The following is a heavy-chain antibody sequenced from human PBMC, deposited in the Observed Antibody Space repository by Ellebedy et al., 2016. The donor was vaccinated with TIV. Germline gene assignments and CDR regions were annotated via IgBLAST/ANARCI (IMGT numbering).Heavy chain of an antibody. Sequence: GESLKISCAASGFTFSSYGMHWVRQAPGKGLEWVAFIRYDGSNKYYADSVKGRFTISRDNSKNTLYLQMNSLRAEDTAVYYCAKGGYSGYDGYYYGMDVWGQGTTVTVSS. D-gene: IGHD5-12*01. CDR3: AKGGYSGYDGYYYGMDV. J-gene: IGHJ6*02. V-gene: IGHV3-30*02. CDR1: GFTFSSYG. CDR2: IRYDGSNK.